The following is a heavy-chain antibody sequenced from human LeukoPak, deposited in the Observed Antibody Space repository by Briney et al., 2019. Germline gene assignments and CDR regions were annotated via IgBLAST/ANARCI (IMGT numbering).Heavy chain of an antibody. Sequence: SETLSLTCTVSGYSISTGYYWGWIRQPPGRGLEWIGSLSHTETLYQSGNSNYNPSLKSRVTISLDTSKNQFSLKLTSVTAADTAVYYRATFFWSGYSSWGQGTLVTVSS. V-gene: IGHV4-38-2*02. CDR1: GYSISTGYY. CDR3: ATFFWSGYSS. CDR2: LSHTETLYQSGNS. J-gene: IGHJ5*02. D-gene: IGHD3-3*01.